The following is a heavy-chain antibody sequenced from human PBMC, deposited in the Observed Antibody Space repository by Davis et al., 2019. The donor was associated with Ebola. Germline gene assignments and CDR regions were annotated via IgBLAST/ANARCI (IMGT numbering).Heavy chain of an antibody. CDR2: IKQDGGET. J-gene: IGHJ4*02. CDR3: AGGQWVLPEDY. CDR1: GLTVSDAW. V-gene: IGHV3-7*01. Sequence: GESLKISCAVSGLTVSDAWMTWVRQAPGKGLEWVATIKQDGGETHYVYSVKGRFTISRDNTKNSLYLQMNGLRAEDTAVYYCAGGQWVLPEDYWGQGTLVTVSS. D-gene: IGHD1-26*01.